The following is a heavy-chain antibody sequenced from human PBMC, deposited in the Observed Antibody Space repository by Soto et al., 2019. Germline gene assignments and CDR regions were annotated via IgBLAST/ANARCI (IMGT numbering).Heavy chain of an antibody. Sequence: QVQLQESGPGLMKPSETLSLTCTVSGGSVSNDAYYWSWIRQPPGKGLEWIGYIYHSGSTYYNPSLRSRVIISVDMSENQFSLWLNSVTAADTAVYYCARLGSGWESPFDHWGQGTLVNVSS. V-gene: IGHV4-61*08. CDR3: ARLGSGWESPFDH. D-gene: IGHD1-26*01. CDR1: GGSVSNDAYY. J-gene: IGHJ4*02. CDR2: IYHSGST.